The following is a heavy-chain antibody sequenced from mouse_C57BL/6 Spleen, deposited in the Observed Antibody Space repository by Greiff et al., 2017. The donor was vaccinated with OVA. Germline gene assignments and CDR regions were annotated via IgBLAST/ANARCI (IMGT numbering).Heavy chain of an antibody. J-gene: IGHJ2*01. CDR2: ISYDGSN. CDR1: GYSITSGYY. D-gene: IGHD3-3*01. V-gene: IGHV3-6*01. Sequence: VQLQESGPGLVKPSQSLSLTCSVTGYSITSGYYWNWIRQFPGNKLEWMGYISYDGSNNYNPSLKNRISITRDPSKNQFFLKLNSVTTEDTATYYCARDRGWGFDYWGQGTTLTVSS. CDR3: ARDRGWGFDY.